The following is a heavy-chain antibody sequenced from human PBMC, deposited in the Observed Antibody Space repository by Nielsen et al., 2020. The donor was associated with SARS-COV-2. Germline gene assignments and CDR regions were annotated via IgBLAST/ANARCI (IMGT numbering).Heavy chain of an antibody. V-gene: IGHV2-70*12. J-gene: IGHJ3*02. D-gene: IGHD6-13*01. Sequence: SGPTLVKPTQTLTLTCTFSGFSLSTSGMCVSWIRQPPGKALEWLARIDWDDDKYYSTSLKTRLTISKDTSKSQVVLTMTNMDPVDTATYYCARHSSSWYGTFNVDAFDIWGQGTMVTVSS. CDR3: ARHSSSWYGTFNVDAFDI. CDR1: GFSLSTSGMC. CDR2: IDWDDDK.